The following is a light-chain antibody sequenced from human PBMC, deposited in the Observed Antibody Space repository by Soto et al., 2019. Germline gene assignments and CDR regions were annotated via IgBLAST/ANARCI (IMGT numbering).Light chain of an antibody. V-gene: IGKV3-20*01. J-gene: IGKJ1*01. CDR3: QQYGSSPWT. CDR1: RSVSSSF. Sequence: EIVLTQSPGTLSLSPGERATLSCRASRSVSSSFLAWYQQKPGQAPRLLIYDASSRATGIPDRFSGSGSGTDFTLTISRLEPEDFAGYFCQQYGSSPWTFGQGTKVEIK. CDR2: DAS.